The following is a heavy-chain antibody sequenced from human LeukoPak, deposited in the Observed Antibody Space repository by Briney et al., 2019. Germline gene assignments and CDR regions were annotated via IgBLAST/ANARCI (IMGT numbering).Heavy chain of an antibody. J-gene: IGHJ4*02. CDR1: GGSISSGGYS. CDR2: IYHSGST. V-gene: IGHV4-30-2*01. Sequence: SETLSLTCAVSGGSISSGGYSWSWIRQPPGKGLEWIGYIYHSGSTYYNPSLKSRVTISVDRSKNQFSLKLSSVTAADTAVYYCARGTYPGLDYWGQGTLVTVSS. CDR3: ARGTYPGLDY.